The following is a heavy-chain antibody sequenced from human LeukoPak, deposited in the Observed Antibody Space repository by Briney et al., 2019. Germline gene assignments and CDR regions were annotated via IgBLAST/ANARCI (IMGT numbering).Heavy chain of an antibody. J-gene: IGHJ3*01. D-gene: IGHD3-22*01. V-gene: IGHV4-59*01. CDR3: ARLLDNDISGDPDTFDV. Sequence: SETLSLTCTVSGGSISSYYWSWIRQPPGKGLEWIGYIYYSGSTNYNPSLKSRVTISVDTSKDQFSLKLSSVTAADPAVYSCARLLDNDISGDPDTFDVWGQGTTVIVSS. CDR2: IYYSGST. CDR1: GGSISSYY.